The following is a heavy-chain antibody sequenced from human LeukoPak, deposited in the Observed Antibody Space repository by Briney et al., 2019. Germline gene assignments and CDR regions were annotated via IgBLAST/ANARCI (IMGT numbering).Heavy chain of an antibody. CDR3: AKDGDIVVVPAAYYFDY. CDR1: GFTFSSYG. J-gene: IGHJ4*02. D-gene: IGHD2-2*01. CDR2: ISYGGSNK. Sequence: GRSLRLSCAASGFTFSSYGMHWVRQAPGKGLEWVAVISYGGSNKYYADSVKGRFTISRDNSKNTLYLQMNSLKAEDTAVYYCAKDGDIVVVPAAYYFDYWGQGTLVTVSS. V-gene: IGHV3-30*18.